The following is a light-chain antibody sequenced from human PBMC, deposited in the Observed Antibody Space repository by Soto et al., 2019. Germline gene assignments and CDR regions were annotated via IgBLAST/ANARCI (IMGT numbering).Light chain of an antibody. CDR2: AAS. CDR3: QQYNTFYS. V-gene: IGKV1-17*03. CDR1: QDISNF. Sequence: DIQMTQSPSAMSASVGDRVTITCRASQDISNFLAWFQQKPGKVPQRLIYAASSLQSGVPSRFSGSGSGTEFTLTISSLQPEDFATYYCQQYNTFYSFGQGTKLEIK. J-gene: IGKJ2*03.